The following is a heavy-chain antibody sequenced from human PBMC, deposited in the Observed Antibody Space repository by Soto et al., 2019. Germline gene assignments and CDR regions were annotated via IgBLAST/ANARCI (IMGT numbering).Heavy chain of an antibody. CDR1: GFTFSNAW. D-gene: IGHD6-19*01. V-gene: IGHV3-15*07. Sequence: EVQLVESGGGLVKPGGSLRLSCAASGFTFSNAWMNWVRQAPGKGLEWVGRIKSKTDGGTTDYAAPVKGRFTISRDDSKNTLYLQMNSLKTEDTAVHYCTSIIAVAGPYYYYYGMDVWGQGTTVTVSS. CDR2: IKSKTDGGTT. CDR3: TSIIAVAGPYYYYYGMDV. J-gene: IGHJ6*02.